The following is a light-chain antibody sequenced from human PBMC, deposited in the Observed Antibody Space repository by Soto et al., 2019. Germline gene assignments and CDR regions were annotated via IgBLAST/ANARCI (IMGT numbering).Light chain of an antibody. CDR2: NIN. V-gene: IGLV1-44*01. CDR3: AAWDDSLNGSLV. CDR1: RSNIGSNT. J-gene: IGLJ2*01. Sequence: QSVLTQAPSVSGTPGQRVTISCSGSRSNIGSNTVNWYQQLPGTAPKLLIFNINQRPSGVPDRFSGSKSGTSASLAISGLQSEDVADYYCAAWDDSLNGSLVFGGGTKLTVL.